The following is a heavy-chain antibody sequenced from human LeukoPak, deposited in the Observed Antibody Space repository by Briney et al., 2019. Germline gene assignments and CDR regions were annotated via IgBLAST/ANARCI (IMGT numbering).Heavy chain of an antibody. J-gene: IGHJ3*02. CDR1: GFTFDDYG. D-gene: IGHD3-10*01. Sequence: PGVSLRLSCAASGFTFDDYGMSWVRQAPGKGLEWVSGINWNGGSTGYADSVKGRFTISRDNAKNSLYLQMNSLRAEDTALYHCARDRPMVRGAPRTFDIWGQGTMVIVSS. CDR3: ARDRPMVRGAPRTFDI. V-gene: IGHV3-20*01. CDR2: INWNGGST.